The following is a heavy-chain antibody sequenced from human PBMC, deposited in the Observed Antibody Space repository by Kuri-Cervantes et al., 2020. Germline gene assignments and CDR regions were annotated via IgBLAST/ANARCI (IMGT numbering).Heavy chain of an antibody. V-gene: IGHV4-4*02. J-gene: IGHJ6*03. CDR1: GGSISSSNW. D-gene: IGHD3-3*01. CDR3: ARAPREWGSYYYMDL. Sequence: SETLSLTCAVYGGSISSSNWWSWVRQPPGKGLEWIGEIYHSGSTNYNPSLKSRVTISVDKSKNQFSLKLSSVTAADTAVYYCARAPREWGSYYYMDLWGKGTTVTVSS. CDR2: IYHSGST.